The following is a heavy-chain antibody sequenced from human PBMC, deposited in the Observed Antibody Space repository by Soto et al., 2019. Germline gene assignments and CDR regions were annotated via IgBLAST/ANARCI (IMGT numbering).Heavy chain of an antibody. CDR2: IYSGGST. J-gene: IGHJ4*02. V-gene: IGHV3-53*01. CDR3: ASGGNVPFFY. CDR1: GFTVSSNY. D-gene: IGHD2-15*01. Sequence: EVQLVESGGGLIQPGGSLRLSCAASGFTVSSNYMSWVRQAPGKGLEWVSVIYSGGSTYYSDSVTGRFTISRDNSKNTLYLPINCLRTEDTSVFYCASGGNVPFFYWGQGTLVTVSS.